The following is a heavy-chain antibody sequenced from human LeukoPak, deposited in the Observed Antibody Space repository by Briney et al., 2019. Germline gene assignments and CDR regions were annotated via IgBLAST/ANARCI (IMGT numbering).Heavy chain of an antibody. Sequence: ASVKVSCKASGGTFSSYAISWVRQAPGQGLEWMGWISAYNGNTNYAQKLQGRVTMTTDTSTSTAYMELRSLRSDDTAVYYCALNRITGTTTLFDYWGQGTLVTVSS. D-gene: IGHD1-7*01. V-gene: IGHV1-18*01. CDR3: ALNRITGTTTLFDY. CDR2: ISAYNGNT. CDR1: GGTFSSYA. J-gene: IGHJ4*02.